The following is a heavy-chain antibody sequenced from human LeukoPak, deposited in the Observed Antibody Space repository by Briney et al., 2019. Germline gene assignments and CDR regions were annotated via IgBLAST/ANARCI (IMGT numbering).Heavy chain of an antibody. CDR2: NFNCVGT. J-gene: IGHJ3*02. CDR3: ARSSLQLRALDI. Sequence: PSETLSLTCTVSGGSISGYHWSWIRQPPGKGLEWIGNNFNCVGTDYNASLKSRVTISVDTSKNQLSLRLCRVSPPATAVYYCARSSLQLRALDIWGHGIMLTVSS. D-gene: IGHD5-24*01. V-gene: IGHV4-59*08. CDR1: GGSISGYH.